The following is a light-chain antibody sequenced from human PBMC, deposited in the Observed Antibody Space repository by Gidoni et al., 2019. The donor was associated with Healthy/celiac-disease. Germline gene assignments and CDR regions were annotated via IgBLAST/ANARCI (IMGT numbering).Light chain of an antibody. V-gene: IGKV2-28*01. CDR2: LGS. J-gene: IGKJ2*01. Sequence: DIVMTQSPLSLPVTPGEPASISCRSSQSLLHSNGYNYLDWYLQKPGQSPQPLIYLGSNRASGVPDRFSGSGSGTEFTLKISRVEAEDVGVYYCMQALQTSYTFGQGTKLEIK. CDR3: MQALQTSYT. CDR1: QSLLHSNGYNY.